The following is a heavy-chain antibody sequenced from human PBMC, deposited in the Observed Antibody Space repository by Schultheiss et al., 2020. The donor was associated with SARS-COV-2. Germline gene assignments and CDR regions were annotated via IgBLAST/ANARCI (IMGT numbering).Heavy chain of an antibody. CDR1: GFTFSSYW. D-gene: IGHD3-10*01. V-gene: IGHV3-66*02. CDR3: ARDPMVRGVINAEYFQH. J-gene: IGHJ1*01. CDR2: IYSGGST. Sequence: GESLKISCAASGFTFSSYWMSWVRQAPGKGLEWVSVIYSGGSTYYADSVKGRFTISRDNSKNTLYLQMNSLRAEDTAVYYCARDPMVRGVINAEYFQHWGQGTLVTVSS.